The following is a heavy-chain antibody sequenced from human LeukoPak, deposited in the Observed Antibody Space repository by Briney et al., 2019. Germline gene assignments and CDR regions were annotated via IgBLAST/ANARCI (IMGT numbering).Heavy chain of an antibody. D-gene: IGHD3-3*01. CDR2: IIPIFGTA. J-gene: IGHJ6*03. V-gene: IGHV1-69*05. CDR3: AIVGSGLHPYYYYMDV. Sequence: SVKVSCKASGGTFSSYAISWVRQAPGQGLEWMGGIIPIFGTANYAQKFQGRVTITTDESTSTAYMELSSLRSEDTAVYYCAIVGSGLHPYYYYMDVWGKGITVTVSS. CDR1: GGTFSSYA.